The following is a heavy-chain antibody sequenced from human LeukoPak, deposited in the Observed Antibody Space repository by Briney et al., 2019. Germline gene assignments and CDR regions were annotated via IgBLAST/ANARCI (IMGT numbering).Heavy chain of an antibody. V-gene: IGHV4-59*08. D-gene: IGHD3-16*01. Sequence: KSSETLSLTCTVSGGSISSYYWSWIRQPPGKGLEWIGYIYYSGSTNYNPSLKSRVTISVDTSKNQFSLKLSSVTAADTAVYYCGGRGGDGYYFAYWGQEPLVTVSS. CDR3: GGRGGDGYYFAY. CDR2: IYYSGST. CDR1: GGSISSYY. J-gene: IGHJ4*02.